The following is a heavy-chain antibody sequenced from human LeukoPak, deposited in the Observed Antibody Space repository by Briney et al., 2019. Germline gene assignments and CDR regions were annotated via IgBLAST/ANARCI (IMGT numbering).Heavy chain of an antibody. CDR1: GFTFSSYS. D-gene: IGHD6-13*01. J-gene: IGHJ4*02. CDR3: ARSRSSWGGPTFDY. V-gene: IGHV3-48*02. Sequence: GGSLRLSCAASGFTFSSYSMNWVRQAPGKGLEWVSYISSSSSTIYYADSVKGRFTISRDNAKNSLYLQMNSLRDEDRAVYYCARSRSSWGGPTFDYWGQGTLVTVSS. CDR2: ISSSSSTI.